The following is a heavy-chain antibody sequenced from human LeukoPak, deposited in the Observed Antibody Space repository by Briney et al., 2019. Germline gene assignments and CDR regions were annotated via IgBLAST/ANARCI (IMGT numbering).Heavy chain of an antibody. V-gene: IGHV3-23*01. CDR2: TSGSGGGT. J-gene: IGHJ4*02. Sequence: PTGGSLRLSCAVAGFTFNNNAMSWVRQAPGKGLEWVSTTSGSGGGTYYADSVKGRFTISRDNSKNPVYLQMNSLRAEDTAVYYCAKDHFLGWGQGTLVTVSS. CDR3: AKDHFLG. CDR1: GFTFNNNA. D-gene: IGHD3-3*02.